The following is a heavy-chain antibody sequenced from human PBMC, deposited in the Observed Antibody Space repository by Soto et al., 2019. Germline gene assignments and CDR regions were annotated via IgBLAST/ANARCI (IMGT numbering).Heavy chain of an antibody. J-gene: IGHJ4*02. D-gene: IGHD6-25*01. CDR2: IYYTGAT. CDR3: ARVFSSGSGWMYYFDF. V-gene: IGHV4-4*02. CDR1: SGSISTGNW. Sequence: QVELQESGPRLVKSSGTLSLTCEVSSGSISTGNWWSWGRQPPGKGLEWICEIYYTGATNYNPSLKSRVTMTIDKSKAQCSLILTSATAADTAVYYCARVFSSGSGWMYYFDFWGQGILVSVSS.